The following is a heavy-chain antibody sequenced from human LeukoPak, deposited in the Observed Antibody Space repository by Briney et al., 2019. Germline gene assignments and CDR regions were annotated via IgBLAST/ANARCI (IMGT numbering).Heavy chain of an antibody. V-gene: IGHV3-7*01. Sequence: GGSLRLSCAPSGFTFSSYWMSWVRQAPGKGLEWVANIKQEGSEKYYVDSAKGRFTISRDNAKNSLYLQMNSLRAEDTAVYYCARGTAMVVYWGQGTLVTVSS. CDR2: IKQEGSEK. D-gene: IGHD5-18*01. CDR1: GFTFSSYW. J-gene: IGHJ4*02. CDR3: ARGTAMVVY.